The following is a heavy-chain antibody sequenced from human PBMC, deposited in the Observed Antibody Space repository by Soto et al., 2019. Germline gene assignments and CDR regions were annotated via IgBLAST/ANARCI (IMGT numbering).Heavy chain of an antibody. Sequence: SETLALSCTVSGGSISSYDGSWIRQPAGKGLEGIGRIYTSGSTHYNPSLKSRVTMSVDTSKNQFSLKLSSVTAADTAVYYCAKTRGYCSGGSCYPDYYGMDVWGQGTTVTVSS. CDR3: AKTRGYCSGGSCYPDYYGMDV. D-gene: IGHD2-15*01. J-gene: IGHJ6*02. CDR2: IYTSGST. V-gene: IGHV4-4*07. CDR1: GGSISSYD.